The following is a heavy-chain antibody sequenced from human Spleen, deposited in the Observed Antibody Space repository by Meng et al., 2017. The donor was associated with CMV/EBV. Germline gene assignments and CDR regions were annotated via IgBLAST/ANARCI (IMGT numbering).Heavy chain of an antibody. CDR1: SVSSGSYY. V-gene: IGHV4-61*01. CDR2: IYYSGST. CDR3: AREPNCSGGSCYSHWFDP. D-gene: IGHD2-15*01. J-gene: IGHJ5*02. Sequence: SVSSGSYYWSWIRQPPGKGLEWIGYIYYSGSTNYNPSLKSRVTISVDTSKNQFSLKLSSVTAADTAVYYCAREPNCSGGSCYSHWFDPWGQGTLVTVSS.